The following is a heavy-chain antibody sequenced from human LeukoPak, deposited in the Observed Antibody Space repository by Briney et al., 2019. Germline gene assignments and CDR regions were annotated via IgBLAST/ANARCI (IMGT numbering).Heavy chain of an antibody. D-gene: IGHD3-10*01. CDR1: GFTFSSYS. Sequence: GGSLRLSCAASGFTFSSYSMNWVRQAPGKGLEWVAVISYDGSNKYYADSVKGRFTISRDNSKNTLYLQMNSLRAEDTAVYYCAKDPLWFGELIGTHPYYFDYWGQGTLVTVSS. J-gene: IGHJ4*02. CDR2: ISYDGSNK. V-gene: IGHV3-30*18. CDR3: AKDPLWFGELIGTHPYYFDY.